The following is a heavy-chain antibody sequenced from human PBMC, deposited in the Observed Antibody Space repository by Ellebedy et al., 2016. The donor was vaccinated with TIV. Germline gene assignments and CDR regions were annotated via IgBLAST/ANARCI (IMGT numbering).Heavy chain of an antibody. CDR2: ITHSGST. J-gene: IGHJ4*02. CDR1: GGSFSGYY. V-gene: IGHV4-34*01. Sequence: MPGGSLRLSCAVYGGSFSGYYWSWIRQPPGKGLEWIGEITHSGSTNYNPSLKSRVTRSVDTSKNQFSLNLSSVTAADTAVYYCARGLARDYWGQGTLVTVSS. CDR3: ARGLARDY.